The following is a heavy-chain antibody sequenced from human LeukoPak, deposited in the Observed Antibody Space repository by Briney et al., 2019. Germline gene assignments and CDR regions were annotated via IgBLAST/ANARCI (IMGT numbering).Heavy chain of an antibody. CDR1: EFTFSSYW. J-gene: IGHJ4*02. Sequence: GGSLRLSCAASEFTFSSYWMHWVRQAPGKGLVWVSRINGDGGSTTYADSVRGRFTISRDNAKNTLYLQMNSLRAEDTAVYYCARDRATAMFDYWAQGTLVTVSS. CDR3: ARDRATAMFDY. V-gene: IGHV3-74*01. D-gene: IGHD5-18*01. CDR2: INGDGGST.